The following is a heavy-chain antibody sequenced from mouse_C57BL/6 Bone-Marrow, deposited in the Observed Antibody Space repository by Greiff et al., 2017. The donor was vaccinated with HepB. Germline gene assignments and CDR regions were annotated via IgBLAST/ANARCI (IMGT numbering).Heavy chain of an antibody. CDR1: GYTFTDYN. CDR2: INPTNGGT. D-gene: IGHD2-3*01. Sequence: EVQLQQSGPELVKPGASVKMSCKASGYTFTDYNMHWVKQSHGKSLEWIGYINPTNGGTSYNQKFKGKATLTVNKSSSTAYMELRSLTSEDSAVYYCASRGIYDCQGNYWGQGTTLTVSS. J-gene: IGHJ2*01. CDR3: ASRGIYDCQGNY. V-gene: IGHV1-22*01.